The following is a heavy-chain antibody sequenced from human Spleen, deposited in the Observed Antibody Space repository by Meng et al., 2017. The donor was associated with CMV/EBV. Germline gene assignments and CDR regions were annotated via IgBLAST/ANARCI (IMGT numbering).Heavy chain of an antibody. CDR1: GFTFSTYE. J-gene: IGHJ4*02. Sequence: GESLKISCAASGFTFSTYEMNWVRQAPGKGLEWVSYISSSGSTIYYADSVKGRFTISRDNAKNSMYLQMNSLRAEDTAVYYCARGPIYDSSGYYSGDFDYWGQGTLVTVSS. V-gene: IGHV3-48*03. CDR3: ARGPIYDSSGYYSGDFDY. D-gene: IGHD3-22*01. CDR2: ISSSGSTI.